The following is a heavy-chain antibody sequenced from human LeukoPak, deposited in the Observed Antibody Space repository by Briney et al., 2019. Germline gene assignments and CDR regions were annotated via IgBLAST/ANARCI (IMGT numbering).Heavy chain of an antibody. J-gene: IGHJ5*02. Sequence: GGSLRLSCAASGFIVNSYAMSGVRQAPGKGLAWVSLIYSDGVTQYADSVKGRFTISRDNSKNTLYLQMNSLRDEDTAVYFCARDRAEGKTWVEFDPWGQGTLVTVSS. CDR3: ARDRAEGKTWVEFDP. V-gene: IGHV3-66*02. CDR2: IYSDGVT. CDR1: GFIVNSYA.